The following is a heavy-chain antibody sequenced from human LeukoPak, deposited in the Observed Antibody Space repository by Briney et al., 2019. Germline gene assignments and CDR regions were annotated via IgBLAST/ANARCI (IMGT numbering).Heavy chain of an antibody. CDR3: AKDLFRGYSGYARDFDY. V-gene: IGHV1-69*05. CDR2: IIPIFGTA. CDR1: GGTFSSYA. J-gene: IGHJ4*02. Sequence: SVKVSCKASGGTFSSYAISWVRQAPGQGLEWMGRIIPIFGTANYAQKFQGRVTITTNESTSTAYMELSSLRSEDTAVYYCAKDLFRGYSGYARDFDYWGQGTLVTVSS. D-gene: IGHD5-12*01.